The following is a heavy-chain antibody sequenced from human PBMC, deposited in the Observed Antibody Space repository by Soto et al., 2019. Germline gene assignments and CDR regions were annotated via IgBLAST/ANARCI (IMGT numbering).Heavy chain of an antibody. Sequence: ASVKVSCKASGGTFSSYAISWVRQAPGQGLEWMGGIIPIFGTANYAQKFQGRVTITADESTSTAYMELSSLRSEDTAVYYCARPSHCSSTSCYYYYYMDVWGKGTTVTVSS. CDR2: IIPIFGTA. CDR1: GGTFSSYA. V-gene: IGHV1-69*13. J-gene: IGHJ6*03. CDR3: ARPSHCSSTSCYYYYYMDV. D-gene: IGHD2-2*01.